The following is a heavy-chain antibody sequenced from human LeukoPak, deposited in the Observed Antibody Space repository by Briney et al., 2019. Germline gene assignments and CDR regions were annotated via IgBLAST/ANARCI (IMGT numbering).Heavy chain of an antibody. Sequence: PGRPLRLSCAASGFTYSSYGMHWVRQAPGKALEWVEDISYDGSNKYYADSVKGRFTISRDNSKNTLYLQMNSLRAEDTAVYYCAKDQRDDILTGYYDYYFDYWGQGTLVTVSS. CDR1: GFTYSSYG. CDR3: AKDQRDDILTGYYDYYFDY. V-gene: IGHV3-30*18. J-gene: IGHJ4*02. D-gene: IGHD3-9*01. CDR2: ISYDGSNK.